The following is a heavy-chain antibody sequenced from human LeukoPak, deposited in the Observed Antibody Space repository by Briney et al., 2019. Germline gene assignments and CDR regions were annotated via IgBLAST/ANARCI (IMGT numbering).Heavy chain of an antibody. CDR3: ATVHLTYCGSTSCYDAFDI. Sequence: GGSLRLSCAASGFTFSSYGMHWVRQAPGKGLEWVAFIRYDGSNKYYADSVKGRFTISRDNSKNTLYLQMNSLRAEDTAVYYCATVHLTYCGSTSCYDAFDIWGQGTMVTVSS. J-gene: IGHJ3*02. CDR1: GFTFSSYG. V-gene: IGHV3-30*02. CDR2: IRYDGSNK. D-gene: IGHD2-2*01.